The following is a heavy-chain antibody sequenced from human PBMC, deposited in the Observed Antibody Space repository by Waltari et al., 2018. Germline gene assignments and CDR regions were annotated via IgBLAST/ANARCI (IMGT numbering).Heavy chain of an antibody. D-gene: IGHD2-2*01. J-gene: IGHJ5*02. CDR1: GGSFSGYY. CDR3: ARALKGDIVVVPAAP. CDR2: INHSGST. Sequence: QVQLQQWGAGLLKPSETLSLTCAVYGGSFSGYYWSWIRQPPGKGLECIGEINHSGSTNYNPSLKSRVTISVDTSKNQFSLKLSSVTAADTAVYYCARALKGDIVVVPAAPWGQGTLVTVSS. V-gene: IGHV4-34*01.